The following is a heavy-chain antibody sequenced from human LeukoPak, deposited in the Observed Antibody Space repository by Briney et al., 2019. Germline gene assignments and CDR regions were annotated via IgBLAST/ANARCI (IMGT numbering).Heavy chain of an antibody. CDR1: GYIFTNYW. V-gene: IGHV5-51*01. J-gene: IGHJ4*02. CDR2: IYPGDSDT. Sequence: GESLQISCKGSGYIFTNYWINWVRQLPGKGLEWMGIIYPGDSDTKYSPSFQSQVTISVDKSINTAYLQWSSLKASDTAMYYCARRSNGGKDFDYWGQGTLVTVSS. CDR3: ARRSNGGKDFDY. D-gene: IGHD4-23*01.